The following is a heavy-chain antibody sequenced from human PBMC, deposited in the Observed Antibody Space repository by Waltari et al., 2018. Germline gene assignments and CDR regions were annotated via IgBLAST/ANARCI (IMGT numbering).Heavy chain of an antibody. CDR1: GGSISSSSYY. CDR3: ARGVGDYYGSGSYYGSYAFDI. Sequence: QLQLQESGPGLVKPSETLSLTCTVSGGSISSSSYYWGWIRQPPGKGLGWIGSIYYSGSTYYNPSLKSRVTISVDTSKNQFSLKLSSVTAADTAVYYCARGVGDYYGSGSYYGSYAFDIWGQGTMVTVSS. CDR2: IYYSGST. V-gene: IGHV4-39*07. D-gene: IGHD3-10*01. J-gene: IGHJ3*02.